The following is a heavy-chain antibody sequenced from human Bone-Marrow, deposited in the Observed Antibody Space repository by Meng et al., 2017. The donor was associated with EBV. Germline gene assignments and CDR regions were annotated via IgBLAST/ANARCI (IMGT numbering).Heavy chain of an antibody. CDR2: INAGNGNT. D-gene: IGHD3-10*01. Sequence: QCRCGHCGAGVNNPGASLKVNCKSSGPTFTINAMHWVCQAPGQRLEWMGWINAGNGNTKYSQKFQGRVTITRDTSASTAYMELSSLRSEDTAVYYCARSPLWFGESNFDYWGQGTLVTVSS. V-gene: IGHV1-3*01. CDR3: ARSPLWFGESNFDY. CDR1: GPTFTINA. J-gene: IGHJ4*02.